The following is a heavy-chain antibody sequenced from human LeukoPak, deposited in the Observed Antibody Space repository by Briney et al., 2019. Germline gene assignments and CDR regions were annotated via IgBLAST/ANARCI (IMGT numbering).Heavy chain of an antibody. J-gene: IGHJ6*02. CDR3: ARDRGYCSSTSCKALARGAYYGMDV. D-gene: IGHD2-2*01. V-gene: IGHV3-23*01. CDR2: ISGSGGST. CDR1: GFTFSSYA. Sequence: PGGSLRLSCAASGFTFSSYAMSWVRQAPGKGLEWVSAISGSGGSTYYADSVKGRFTISRDNSKNSLYLQMNSLRAEDTAVYYCARDRGYCSSTSCKALARGAYYGMDVWGQGTTVTVSS.